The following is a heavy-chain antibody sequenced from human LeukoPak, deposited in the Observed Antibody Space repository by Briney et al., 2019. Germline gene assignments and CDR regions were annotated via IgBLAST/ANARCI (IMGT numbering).Heavy chain of an antibody. CDR3: ARGGKFVGYYYGSGSYYIDY. J-gene: IGHJ4*02. D-gene: IGHD3-10*01. V-gene: IGHV1-2*02. CDR1: GGTFSSYA. CDR2: INPNSGGT. Sequence: GASVKVSCKASGGTFSSYAISWVRQAPGQGLEWMGWINPNSGGTNYAQKFQGRVTMTRDTSISTAYMELSRLRSDDTAVYYCARGGKFVGYYYGSGSYYIDYWGQGTLVTVSS.